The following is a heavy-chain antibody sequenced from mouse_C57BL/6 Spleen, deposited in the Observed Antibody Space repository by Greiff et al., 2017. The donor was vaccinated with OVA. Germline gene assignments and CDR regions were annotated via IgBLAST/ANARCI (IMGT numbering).Heavy chain of an antibody. V-gene: IGHV1-42*01. CDR2: INPSTGGT. CDR1: GYSFTGYY. J-gene: IGHJ2*01. D-gene: IGHD2-3*01. CDR3: ARWGGWLLPYYFDY. Sequence: VQLKESGPELVKPGASVKISCKASGYSFTGYYMNWVKQSPEKSLEWIGEINPSTGGTTYNQKFKAKATLTVDKSSSTAYMQLKSLTSEDSAVYYCARWGGWLLPYYFDYWGQGTTLTVSS.